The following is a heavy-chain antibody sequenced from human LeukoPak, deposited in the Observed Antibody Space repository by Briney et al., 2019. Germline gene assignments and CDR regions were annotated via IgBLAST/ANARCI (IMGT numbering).Heavy chain of an antibody. CDR3: TTDLGAPYYYYYMDV. CDR1: GFTFSNAW. D-gene: IGHD7-27*01. Sequence: PGGSLRLSCAASGFTFSNAWMSWVRQAPGKGLEWVGRIKSKTDGGTTDYAAPVKGRFTISRDDSKNTLYLQMNSLKTEDTAVYYCTTDLGAPYYYYYMDVWGKGTTVTVSS. CDR2: IKSKTDGGTT. J-gene: IGHJ6*03. V-gene: IGHV3-15*01.